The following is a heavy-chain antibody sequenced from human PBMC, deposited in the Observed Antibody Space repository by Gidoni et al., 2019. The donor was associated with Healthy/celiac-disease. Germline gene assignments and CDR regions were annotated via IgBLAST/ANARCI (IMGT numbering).Heavy chain of an antibody. J-gene: IGHJ4*02. CDR2: INPSGGST. D-gene: IGHD6-6*01. CDR3: ARDSAYQLAPGY. CDR1: GYTVTSYY. V-gene: IGHV1-46*03. Sequence: QVQLVQSGAEVKKPGASVKVSCKASGYTVTSYYMHWWLQAPGQGLEWIEIINPSGGSTRYAQKFQGRVTMTRDTSTSTVYMELSSLRSEDTAVDYCARDSAYQLAPGYWGQGTLVTVSS.